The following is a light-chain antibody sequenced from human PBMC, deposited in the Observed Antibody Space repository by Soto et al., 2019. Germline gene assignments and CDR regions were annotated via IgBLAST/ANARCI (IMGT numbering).Light chain of an antibody. CDR3: AAWDDSLNGGV. CDR1: SSNIGSNT. CDR2: SNN. Sequence: QSVLTQPPSASGTPGQRVTISCSGSSSNIGSNTVNWYQQLPATAPKLLIFSNNQRPSGVPDRFSGSKSGTSASLAISGLQSEDEGDYYCAAWDDSLNGGVFGGGTKLTVL. J-gene: IGLJ3*02. V-gene: IGLV1-44*01.